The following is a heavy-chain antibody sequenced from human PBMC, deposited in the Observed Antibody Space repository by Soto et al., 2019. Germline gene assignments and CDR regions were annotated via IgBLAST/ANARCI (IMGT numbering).Heavy chain of an antibody. CDR1: GYTFTGYY. Sequence: QVQLVQSGAEVKKPGASVKVSCKASGYTFTGYYMHWVRQAPGQGLEWMGWINPNSGGTNYAQKFQGWVTMTRDTSISTPYMELSGLRSDATAVYYCARGFGGPNGPHWGMDVWGQGTTVTVSS. CDR3: ARGFGGPNGPHWGMDV. V-gene: IGHV1-2*04. J-gene: IGHJ6*02. D-gene: IGHD3-16*01. CDR2: INPNSGGT.